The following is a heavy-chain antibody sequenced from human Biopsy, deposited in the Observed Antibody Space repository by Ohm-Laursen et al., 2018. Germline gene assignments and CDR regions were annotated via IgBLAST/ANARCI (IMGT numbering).Heavy chain of an antibody. J-gene: IGHJ4*02. D-gene: IGHD5-24*01. CDR1: GGSISSGSNY. V-gene: IGHV4-39*01. CDR2: VYHSGTT. Sequence: GTLSLTCTVSGGSISSGSNYWAWIRQPPGKGLEWIGSVYHSGTTYYSPSLKSRVTISVDTSKNQLSLRVTSVTAADTAAYYCARHDGNGPFALDSWGQGTLVTVSS. CDR3: ARHDGNGPFALDS.